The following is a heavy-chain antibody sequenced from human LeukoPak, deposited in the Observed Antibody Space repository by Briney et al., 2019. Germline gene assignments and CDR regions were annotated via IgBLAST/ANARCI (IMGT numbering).Heavy chain of an antibody. CDR3: VADLFNHYYGMDV. J-gene: IGHJ6*02. CDR2: FKSKTDGGTM. V-gene: IGHV3-15*01. Sequence: GESLRLSCAASGFTFSNAWMSWVRQAPGKGLEWVGRFKSKTDGGTMDYAAPVKGRFTISRDDSKDTLYLQMNSLNTEDTAVYYCVADLFNHYYGMDVWGQGTTVTVSS. CDR1: GFTFSNAW.